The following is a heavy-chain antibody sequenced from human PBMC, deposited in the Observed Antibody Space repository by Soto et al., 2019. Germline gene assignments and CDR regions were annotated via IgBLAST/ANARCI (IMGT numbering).Heavy chain of an antibody. CDR3: ASGHDAYKVRY. J-gene: IGHJ4*02. V-gene: IGHV4-31*02. D-gene: IGHD1-1*01. Sequence: WTWIRQHPGKGLEWIGYIYYSGTTYYNPSLKSRPTISMDTSENQFSLELTSLTAADTAIYFCASGHDAYKVRYWGQGTLVTGSS. CDR2: IYYSGTT.